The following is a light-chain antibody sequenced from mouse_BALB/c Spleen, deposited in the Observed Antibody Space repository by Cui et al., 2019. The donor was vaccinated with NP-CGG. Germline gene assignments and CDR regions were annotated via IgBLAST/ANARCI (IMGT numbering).Light chain of an antibody. CDR3: ALWYSNHWV. CDR1: TGAVTTTNY. J-gene: IGLJ1*01. V-gene: IGLV1*01. CDR2: GTN. Sequence: AVTNQESVLTISPGEAVTLTCRSSTGAVTTTNYANWVQEKPDHLFTGLIGGTNNRAPGVPARFSGSLIGDKAALTITGAQAEDETIYFCALWYSNHWVFGGGTKLTVL.